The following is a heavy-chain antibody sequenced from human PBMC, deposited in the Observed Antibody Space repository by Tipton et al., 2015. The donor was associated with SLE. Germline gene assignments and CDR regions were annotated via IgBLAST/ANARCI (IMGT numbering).Heavy chain of an antibody. CDR1: GFTFSSYW. D-gene: IGHD3-22*01. CDR3: ARDEYRYDTTGYHLLGHFDF. V-gene: IGHV4-59*12. CDR2: IYYSGHT. Sequence: LRLSCAASGFTFSSYWMHWVRQAPGKGLEWIGYIYYSGHTDYNPSLKSRVTVSLDTSKNQFSLRLSSVTAADTAVYYCARDEYRYDTTGYHLLGHFDFWGQGTLVTVSS. J-gene: IGHJ4*02.